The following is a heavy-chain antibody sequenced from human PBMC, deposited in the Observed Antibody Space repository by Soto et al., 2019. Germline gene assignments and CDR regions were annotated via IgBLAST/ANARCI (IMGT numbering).Heavy chain of an antibody. V-gene: IGHV3-48*03. Sequence: EVQLVESGGGLVQPGGSLRLSCAASGFTFRTSDMNWVRQAPGKGLEWVSYISSSDSTIYYADSVKGRFTISRNNAKNSLCLQMNRLRAEDTAVYYCAREDIVVVPDARYYYGMDVWGQGTTVTVSS. D-gene: IGHD2-2*01. CDR3: AREDIVVVPDARYYYGMDV. CDR1: GFTFRTSD. J-gene: IGHJ6*02. CDR2: ISSSDSTI.